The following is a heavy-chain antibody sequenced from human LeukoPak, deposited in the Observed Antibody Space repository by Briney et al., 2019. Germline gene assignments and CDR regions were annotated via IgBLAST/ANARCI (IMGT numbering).Heavy chain of an antibody. D-gene: IGHD1-1*01. CDR2: INHSGST. V-gene: IGHV4-34*01. CDR1: GGSFSGCY. J-gene: IGHJ6*02. CDR3: AGYTGFYYYYGMDV. Sequence: ASETLSLTCAVYGGSFSGCYWSWIRQPPGKGLEWIGEINHSGSTNYNPSLKSRVTISVDTSKNQFSLKLSSVTAADTAVYYCAGYTGFYYYYGMDVRGQGTTVTVSS.